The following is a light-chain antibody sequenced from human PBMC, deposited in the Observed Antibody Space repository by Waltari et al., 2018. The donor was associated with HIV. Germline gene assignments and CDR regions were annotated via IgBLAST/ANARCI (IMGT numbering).Light chain of an antibody. V-gene: IGKV3-15*01. CDR1: QSISTN. J-gene: IGKJ4*01. CDR3: KQYSKWPPLT. Sequence: EILMTQSPFTLSVSPGDRASLSCTASQSISTNLAWYQHKPGHAPRLLIYGASTRATGVPARFSGSGSGTEFTVTISSLQSEDFAVYYFKQYSKWPPLTFGGGTKVEIK. CDR2: GAS.